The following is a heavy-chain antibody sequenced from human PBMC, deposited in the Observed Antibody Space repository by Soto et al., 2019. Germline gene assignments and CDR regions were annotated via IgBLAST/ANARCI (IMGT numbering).Heavy chain of an antibody. D-gene: IGHD2-2*01. CDR2: IYWDDDK. V-gene: IGHV2-5*08. Sequence: TLSLTFTVSGGSISSYYWSWIRQPPGRALEWLALIYWDDDKRYSPSLKSRVTITKDTSKNQVVLTVTNMDPVDTATYYCAHRRGAPGHFDYWGQGTLVTVSS. CDR1: GGSISSYYW. CDR3: AHRRGAPGHFDY. J-gene: IGHJ4*02.